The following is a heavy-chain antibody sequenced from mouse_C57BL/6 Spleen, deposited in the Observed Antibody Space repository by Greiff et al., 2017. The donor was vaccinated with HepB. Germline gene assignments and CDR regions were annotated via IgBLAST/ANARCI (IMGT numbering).Heavy chain of an antibody. Sequence: VQLQQSGAELVRPGASVTLSCKASGYTFTDYEMHWVKQTPVHGLEWIGAIDPETGGTAYNQKFKGKAILTADKSSSTAYMELRSLTSEDSAVYYCTTYDGYVPWFAYWGQGTLVTVSA. V-gene: IGHV1-15*01. CDR1: GYTFTDYE. J-gene: IGHJ3*01. CDR3: TTYDGYVPWFAY. D-gene: IGHD2-3*01. CDR2: IDPETGGT.